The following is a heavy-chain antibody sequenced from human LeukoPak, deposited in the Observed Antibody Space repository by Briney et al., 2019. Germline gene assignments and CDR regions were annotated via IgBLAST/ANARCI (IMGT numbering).Heavy chain of an antibody. J-gene: IGHJ4*02. V-gene: IGHV5-51*01. CDR1: GYSFTSYW. CDR3: ASALQYSSGWMFDY. Sequence: ESLKISCKGSGYSFTSYWIGWGRRMPGKGVGWMGIIYPGDSDTRYSPSFQGQVTISADKSISTAYLQWSSLKASDTAMYYCASALQYSSGWMFDYWGQGTLVTVSS. D-gene: IGHD6-19*01. CDR2: IYPGDSDT.